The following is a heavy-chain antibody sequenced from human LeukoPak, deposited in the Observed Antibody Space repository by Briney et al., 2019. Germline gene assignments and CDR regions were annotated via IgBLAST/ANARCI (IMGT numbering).Heavy chain of an antibody. Sequence: SVTVSCTASGGTFSSYAISWVRQAPGQGLEWMGGIIPIFGTANYAQKFQGRVTITADESTSTAYMELSSLRSEDTAVYYCARETSPIFGVVIGEYYFDYWGQGTLVTVSS. D-gene: IGHD3-3*01. CDR3: ARETSPIFGVVIGEYYFDY. J-gene: IGHJ4*02. CDR2: IIPIFGTA. CDR1: GGTFSSYA. V-gene: IGHV1-69*13.